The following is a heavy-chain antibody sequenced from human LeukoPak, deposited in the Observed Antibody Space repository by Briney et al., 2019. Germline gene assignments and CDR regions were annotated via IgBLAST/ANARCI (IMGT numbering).Heavy chain of an antibody. CDR2: INPNSGGT. V-gene: IGHV1-2*02. D-gene: IGHD5-12*01. Sequence: ASVKVSCKASEYTFTSYDINWVRQATGQGLEWMGWINPNSGGTNYAQKFQGRVTMTRDTSISTAYMELSRLRSDDTAVYYCARGYSGYDSMDFDYWGQGTLVTVSS. CDR3: ARGYSGYDSMDFDY. CDR1: EYTFTSYD. J-gene: IGHJ4*02.